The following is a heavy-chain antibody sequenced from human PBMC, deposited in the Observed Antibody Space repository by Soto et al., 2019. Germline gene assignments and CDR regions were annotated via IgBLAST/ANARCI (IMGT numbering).Heavy chain of an antibody. D-gene: IGHD3-10*01. CDR2: TDSNGGYT. Sequence: EVQLLESGGGLVQPGQYLRLSCVASGFTFTTFGMIWFRQAPVKGLEWVSGTDSNGGYTYYAVSVKGRFTISRDNSQNKLYLQLNSLRVEDTALYYCARRQRGDGFGVDFWGLGTLVTVSS. V-gene: IGHV3-23*05. CDR3: ARRQRGDGFGVDF. J-gene: IGHJ4*02. CDR1: GFTFTTFG.